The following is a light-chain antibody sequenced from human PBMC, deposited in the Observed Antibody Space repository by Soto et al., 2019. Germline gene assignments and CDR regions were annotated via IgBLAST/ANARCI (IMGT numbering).Light chain of an antibody. CDR3: CSFAGSYTGV. V-gene: IGLV2-11*01. CDR2: DVT. J-gene: IGLJ1*01. Sequence: QSVLTQPRSVSGSPGQPVTISCTGTSSDVGRYNYVSWYQQHPGKAPKLMIYDVTMRPSGVPDRFSGSKSGNTASLTISGLQAEDEADYYCCSFAGSYTGVFGTGTKVTVL. CDR1: SSDVGRYNY.